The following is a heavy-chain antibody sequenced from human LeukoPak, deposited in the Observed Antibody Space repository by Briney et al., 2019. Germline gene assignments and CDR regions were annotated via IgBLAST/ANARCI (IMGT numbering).Heavy chain of an antibody. CDR2: IIPIFGTA. CDR3: ARHPLPNYYDSSGYYYPYYYYGMDV. J-gene: IGHJ6*02. CDR1: RGTFSNYA. Sequence: GASVNVSCKASRGTFSNYAISWVRQAPGQGLEWMGGIIPIFGTANYAQKFQGRVTITADESTSTAYMELSSLRSEDTAVYYCARHPLPNYYDSSGYYYPYYYYGMDVWGQGTTVTVSS. D-gene: IGHD3-22*01. V-gene: IGHV1-69*01.